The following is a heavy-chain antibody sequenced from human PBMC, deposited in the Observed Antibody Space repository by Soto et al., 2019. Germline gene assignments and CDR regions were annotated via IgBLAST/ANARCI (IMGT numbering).Heavy chain of an antibody. CDR2: ISYDSSNK. D-gene: IGHD2-15*01. J-gene: IGHJ4*02. V-gene: IGHV3-30*18. CDR1: GFTFSYG. Sequence: VQLLESGGGLIQPGGSLRLSCAASGFTFSYGIHWLRQAPGKGLEWVAYISYDSSNKFYGDSLKGRFTISRDNSKTTQFLQMNSLRAGDTAVYYCAKLVIGYCSGNTCDDYWGQGTLVAVSS. CDR3: AKLVIGYCSGNTCDDY.